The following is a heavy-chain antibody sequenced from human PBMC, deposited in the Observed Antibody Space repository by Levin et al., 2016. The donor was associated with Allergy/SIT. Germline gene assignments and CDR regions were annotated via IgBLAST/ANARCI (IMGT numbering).Heavy chain of an antibody. V-gene: IGHV3-15*05. CDR2: IKRQTDGATT. D-gene: IGHD2-15*01. Sequence: GESLKISCAVSGFTFNNAWMTWVRQAPGKGLEWIGHIKRQTDGATTDYAAPVKGRFTISRDDSTNTLFLEMSSLKTEDTAVYYCATEWWEQPGNYLDYWGPGAQVTVSS. CDR3: ATEWWEQPGNYLDY. CDR1: GFTFNNAW. J-gene: IGHJ4*02.